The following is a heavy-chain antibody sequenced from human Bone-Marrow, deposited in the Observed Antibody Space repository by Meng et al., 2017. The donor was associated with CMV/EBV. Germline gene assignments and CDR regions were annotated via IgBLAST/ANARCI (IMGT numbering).Heavy chain of an antibody. V-gene: IGHV3-13*01. D-gene: IGHD1-26*01. J-gene: IGHJ4*02. CDR1: GFTFSSYD. CDR3: ARVQSIVGAAPSLGY. CDR2: IGTAGDT. Sequence: GESLKISCAASGFTFSSYDMHWVRQATGKGLEWVSAIGTAGDTYYPGSVKGRFTISRENAKNSLYLQMNSLRAGDTAVYYCARVQSIVGAAPSLGYWGQGTLVTVSS.